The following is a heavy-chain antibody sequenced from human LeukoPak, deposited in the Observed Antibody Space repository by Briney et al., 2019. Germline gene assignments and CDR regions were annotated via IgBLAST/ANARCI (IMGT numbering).Heavy chain of an antibody. CDR1: GFTFSSYS. CDR2: ISSSSSYI. V-gene: IGHV3-21*01. Sequence: PGGSLRLSCAASGFTFSSYSMNWVRQAPGKGLEWVSSISSSSSYIYYADSVKGRFTNSRDNAKNSLYLQMNSLRAENTAVYYCARDQGSYLDYWGQGTLVTVS. CDR3: ARDQGSYLDY. J-gene: IGHJ4*02.